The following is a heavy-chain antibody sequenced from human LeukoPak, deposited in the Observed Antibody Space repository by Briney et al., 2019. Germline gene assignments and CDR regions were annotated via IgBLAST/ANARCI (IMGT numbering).Heavy chain of an antibody. CDR3: ARDRTGNDY. V-gene: IGHV3-7*01. CDR2: IKEDGSEK. CDR1: GFTFSSYW. J-gene: IGHJ4*02. Sequence: GGSLRLSCAASGFTFSSYWMSWIRQAPGKGLEWVANIKEDGSEKYYVDSVRGRFTISRDNAKNSLSLQMNSLRAEDTAVYYCARDRTGNDYWGQGALVTVSS. D-gene: IGHD1-1*01.